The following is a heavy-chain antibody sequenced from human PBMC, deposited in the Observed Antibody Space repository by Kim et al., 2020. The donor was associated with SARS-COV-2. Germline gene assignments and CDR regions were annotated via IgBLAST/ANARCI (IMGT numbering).Heavy chain of an antibody. V-gene: IGHV3-30-3*01. CDR2: ISYDGSNK. CDR3: ARGRRVMSIAARFSPLCGMDV. D-gene: IGHD6-6*01. J-gene: IGHJ6*02. Sequence: GGSLRLSCAASGFTFSSYAMHWVRQAPGKGLEWVAVISYDGSNKYYADSVKGRFTISRDNSKNTLYLQMNSLRAEDTAVYYCARGRRVMSIAARFSPLCGMDVWGQGTTVTVSS. CDR1: GFTFSSYA.